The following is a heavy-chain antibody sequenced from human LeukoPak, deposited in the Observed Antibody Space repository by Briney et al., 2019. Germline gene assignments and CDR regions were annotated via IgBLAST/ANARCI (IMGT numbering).Heavy chain of an antibody. CDR1: GFTFSSYA. D-gene: IGHD1-26*01. V-gene: IGHV3-23*01. CDR3: AKGRSGSYLSYYFDF. Sequence: TGGSLRLSCAASGFTFSSYAMNWVRQAPGKGLEWVSAISGSGGSTYYADSVKGRFTISRDNSKNTLYLQMNSLRAEDTAVYYCAKGRSGSYLSYYFDFWGQGTLVTASS. J-gene: IGHJ4*02. CDR2: ISGSGGST.